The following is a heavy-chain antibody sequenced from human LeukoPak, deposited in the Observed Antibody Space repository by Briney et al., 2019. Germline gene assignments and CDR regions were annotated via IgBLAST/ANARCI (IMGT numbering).Heavy chain of an antibody. V-gene: IGHV3-23*01. CDR1: AFTFSSYA. CDR3: AKDRISASGRGDWFDP. J-gene: IGHJ5*02. Sequence: GGSLRLSCAASAFTFSSYAMSWVRQAPGKGLEWVSSINSSGGSTHYADSVKGRFTISRDNSKNTLYLQMNSLRAEDTAVYYCAKDRISASGRGDWFDPWGQGTLVTVS. CDR2: INSSGGST. D-gene: IGHD6-13*01.